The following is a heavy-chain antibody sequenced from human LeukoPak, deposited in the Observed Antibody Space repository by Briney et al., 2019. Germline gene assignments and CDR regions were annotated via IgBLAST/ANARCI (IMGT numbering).Heavy chain of an antibody. D-gene: IGHD5-24*01. J-gene: IGHJ4*02. Sequence: PSETLSLTCAVYGGSFSGYYWSWIRQPPGKGLEWIGEINHSGSTNYNPSLKSRVTISVDTSKNQFSLKLSSVTAADTAVYYCARAERWLQLIDYWGQGTLVTVSS. V-gene: IGHV4-34*01. CDR3: ARAERWLQLIDY. CDR1: GGSFSGYY. CDR2: INHSGST.